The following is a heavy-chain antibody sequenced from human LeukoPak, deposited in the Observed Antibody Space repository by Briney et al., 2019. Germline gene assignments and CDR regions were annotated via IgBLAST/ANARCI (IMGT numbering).Heavy chain of an antibody. CDR2: IYPGDSDS. D-gene: IGHD6-13*01. Sequence: GESLKISCKGSGYSFTNYWIAWVRQMPGKGLEWMGIIYPGDSDSRYRPSFQGQVTISADKSFTTAYLQWSSLKASDAAMYYCARLRDGAAAGRGTNDAFDIWGQGTLVTVSS. CDR3: ARLRDGAAAGRGTNDAFDI. J-gene: IGHJ3*02. CDR1: GYSFTNYW. V-gene: IGHV5-51*01.